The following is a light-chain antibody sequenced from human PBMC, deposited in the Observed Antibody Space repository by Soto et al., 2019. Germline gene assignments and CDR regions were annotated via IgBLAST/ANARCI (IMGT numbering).Light chain of an antibody. Sequence: EIVMTQSPATLSVSPGERATLSCRASESVSSNLAWYQQKPAQAPRLXXYGASTRATGIPDRFSGGGSGTELTLTISSLQSEDFALYYCQQYNNWPPITFGQGTRLEIK. CDR2: GAS. J-gene: IGKJ5*01. V-gene: IGKV3-15*01. CDR1: ESVSSN. CDR3: QQYNNWPPIT.